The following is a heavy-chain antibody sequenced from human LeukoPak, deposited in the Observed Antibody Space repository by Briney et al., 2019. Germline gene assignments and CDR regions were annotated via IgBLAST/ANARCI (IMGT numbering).Heavy chain of an antibody. CDR1: GFTFSDYY. CDR3: AKDPMRGSGSYMEYYYYYYGMDV. Sequence: KPGGSLRLSCAASGFTFSDYYMSWIRQAPGKGLEWVSYISSSSSYTNYADSVKGRFTISRDNSKNTLYLQMNSLRAEDTAVYYCAKDPMRGSGSYMEYYYYYYGMDVWGQGTTVTVSS. CDR2: ISSSSSYT. V-gene: IGHV3-11*05. D-gene: IGHD3-10*01. J-gene: IGHJ6*02.